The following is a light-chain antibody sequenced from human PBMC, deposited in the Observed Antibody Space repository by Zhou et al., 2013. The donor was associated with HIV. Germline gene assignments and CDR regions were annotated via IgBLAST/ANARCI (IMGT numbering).Light chain of an antibody. Sequence: EIVMTQSPATLSVSPGERATLSCRASQSVSSSYLAWYQQKLGQAPRLLIYGASSRATGIPDKFSGSGSDTDFTLTISRLEPEDFAVYYCQQYGSRTAFGQGTKLEIK. J-gene: IGKJ2*01. CDR2: GAS. CDR1: QSVSSSY. CDR3: QQYGSRTA. V-gene: IGKV3-20*01.